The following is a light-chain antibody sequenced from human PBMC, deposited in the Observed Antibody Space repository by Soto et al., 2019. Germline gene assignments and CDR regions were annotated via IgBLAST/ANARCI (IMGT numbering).Light chain of an antibody. CDR2: GES. CDR1: QSVSSSY. V-gene: IGKV3-20*01. J-gene: IGKJ5*01. CDR3: QQKNSWPQIT. Sequence: FVLTQSVDTMFFSPGETATLSCSAIQSVSSSYLAWYQQKPGQAPRIFIYGESSTATGVPDRLSGSGSGTQFTLTIIRLQYSDSSVVFCQQKNSWPQITFGQGTRLEIK.